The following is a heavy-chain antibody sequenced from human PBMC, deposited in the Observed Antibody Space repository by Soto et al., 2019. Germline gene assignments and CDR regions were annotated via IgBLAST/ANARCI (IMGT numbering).Heavy chain of an antibody. D-gene: IGHD2-15*01. CDR1: GGSISSGDYY. CDR3: ARHEYCSGGSCYFPQDAFDI. Sequence: PSETLSLTCTVSGGSISSGDYYWSWIRQPPGKGLEWIGYIYYSGSTNYNPSLKSRVTISVDTSKNQFSLKLSSVTAADTAVYYCARHEYCSGGSCYFPQDAFDIWGQGTMVTVSS. J-gene: IGHJ3*02. V-gene: IGHV4-30-4*01. CDR2: IYYSGST.